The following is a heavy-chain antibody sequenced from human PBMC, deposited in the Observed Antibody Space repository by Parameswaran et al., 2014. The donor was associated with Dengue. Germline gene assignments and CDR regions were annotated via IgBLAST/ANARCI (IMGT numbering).Heavy chain of an antibody. CDR3: ARDDPGGTVTYDY. D-gene: IGHD4-11*01. J-gene: IGHJ4*02. CDR2: INSDGSST. Sequence: VRQAPGKGLVWVSRINSDGSSTSYADSVKGRFTISRDNAKNTLYLQMNSLRAEDTAVYYCARDDPGGTVTYDYWGQGTLVTVSS. V-gene: IGHV3-74*01.